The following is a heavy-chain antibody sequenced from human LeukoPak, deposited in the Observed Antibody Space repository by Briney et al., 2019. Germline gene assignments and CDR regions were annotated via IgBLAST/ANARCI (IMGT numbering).Heavy chain of an antibody. D-gene: IGHD3-3*01. CDR3: AKTQVLTLRFLEWLSHFDY. CDR2: IGKSGTII. Sequence: GGSLRLSCAASGFTFSDNYMSWIRQAPGKGLEWVSYIGKSGTIIDYADSVKGRLTISRDNARNSLYLQMNSLRAEDTAVYYCAKTQVLTLRFLEWLSHFDYWGQGTLVTVSS. J-gene: IGHJ4*02. CDR1: GFTFSDNY. V-gene: IGHV3-11*01.